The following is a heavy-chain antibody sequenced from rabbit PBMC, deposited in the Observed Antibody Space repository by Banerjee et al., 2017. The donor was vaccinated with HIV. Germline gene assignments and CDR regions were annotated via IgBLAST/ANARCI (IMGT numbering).Heavy chain of an antibody. Sequence: QSLEESGGDLVKPGASLTLTCTASGFTISSSYYMCWVRQAPGKGLEWIACIYAGDDNTVYASWAKGRFTISKTSSTTVTLQMTSLTAADTATYFCARVEVGNPTFHLWGPGTLVTV. V-gene: IGHV1S40*01. D-gene: IGHD4-2*01. CDR2: IYAGDDNT. CDR3: ARVEVGNPTFHL. J-gene: IGHJ4*01. CDR1: GFTISSSYY.